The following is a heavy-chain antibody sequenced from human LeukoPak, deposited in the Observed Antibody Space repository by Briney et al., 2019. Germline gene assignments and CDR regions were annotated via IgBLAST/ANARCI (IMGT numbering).Heavy chain of an antibody. CDR1: GGSISSGGYY. Sequence: SQTLSLTCTVSGGSISSGGYYWSWIRQHPGKGLEWIGYIYYSGSTYYNPSLKGRVTISVDTSKNQFSLKLSSVTAADTAVYYCARGYSYGSFFFDYWGQGTLVTVSS. CDR3: ARGYSYGSFFFDY. D-gene: IGHD5-18*01. CDR2: IYYSGST. V-gene: IGHV4-31*03. J-gene: IGHJ4*02.